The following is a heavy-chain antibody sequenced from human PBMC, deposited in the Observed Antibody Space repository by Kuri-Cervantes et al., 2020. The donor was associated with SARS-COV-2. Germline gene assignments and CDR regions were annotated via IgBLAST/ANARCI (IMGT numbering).Heavy chain of an antibody. CDR3: ARPTTFSNFFDY. J-gene: IGHJ4*02. CDR1: GFVFSDFG. Sequence: GGSLRLSCATSGFVFSDFGMHWVRQAPGKGPEWVAHIWYDGTNNKYADSVRGRLTVSRDNSKNTLYLQMTSLTVEDTAVYYCARPTTFSNFFDYWGQGALVTVSS. V-gene: IGHV3-33*08. CDR2: IWYDGTNN. D-gene: IGHD2/OR15-2a*01.